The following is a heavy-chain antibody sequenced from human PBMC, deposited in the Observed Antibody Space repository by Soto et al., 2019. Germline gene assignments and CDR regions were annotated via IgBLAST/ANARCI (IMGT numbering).Heavy chain of an antibody. Sequence: SETLSLTCAVYCGSFSGYYWRCIRQPPGKGLEGIGEINHRGSTNYNPSRKIRVTISVDMSKNQLSLKLSSVTAADKSVYYCARGGRQQLIPTPISYKIDYWGQGTLVTVSS. CDR2: INHRGST. CDR3: ARGGRQQLIPTPISYKIDY. V-gene: IGHV4-34*01. CDR1: CGSFSGYY. J-gene: IGHJ4*02. D-gene: IGHD6-13*01.